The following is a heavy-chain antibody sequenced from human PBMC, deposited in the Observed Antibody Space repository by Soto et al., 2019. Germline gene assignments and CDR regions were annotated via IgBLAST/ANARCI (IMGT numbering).Heavy chain of an antibody. V-gene: IGHV4-30-2*01. CDR2: IYHSGST. CDR3: ARGGVDYYDSSGYYFSPYYFDY. J-gene: IGHJ4*02. CDR1: GGSISSGGYS. Sequence: PSETLSLTCAVSGGSISSGGYSWSWTRQPPGKGLEWIGYIYHSGSTYYNPSLKSRATISVDRSKNQFSLKLSSVTAADTAVYYCARGGVDYYDSSGYYFSPYYFDYWGQGTLVTVSS. D-gene: IGHD3-22*01.